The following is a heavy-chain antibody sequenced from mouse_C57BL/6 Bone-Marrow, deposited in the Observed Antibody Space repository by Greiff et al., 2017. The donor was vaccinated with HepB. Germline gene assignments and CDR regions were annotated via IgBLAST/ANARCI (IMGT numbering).Heavy chain of an antibody. CDR3: ARHDGGAMDY. V-gene: IGHV5-6*01. D-gene: IGHD2-3*01. CDR2: ISSGGSYT. J-gene: IGHJ4*01. Sequence: EVMLVESGGDLVKPGGSLKLSCAASGFTFSSYGMSWVRQTPDKRLEWVATISSGGSYTYYPDSVKGRFTISRDNAKNTLYLQMSSLKSEDTAMYYCARHDGGAMDYWGQGTSVTVSS. CDR1: GFTFSSYG.